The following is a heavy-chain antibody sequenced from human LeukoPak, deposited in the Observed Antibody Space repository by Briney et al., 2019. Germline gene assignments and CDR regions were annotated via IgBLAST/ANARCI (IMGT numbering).Heavy chain of an antibody. V-gene: IGHV3-15*01. CDR3: SYYYDSSGYVDY. CDR1: GFTFSDAW. J-gene: IGHJ4*02. Sequence: GGSLRLSCAASGFTFSDAWMNWVRQAPGKGLEWVGRIKSKADGGTIDYAAPVKGRFTISRDDSKNTVYMQMNSLKTEDTAVYYCSYYYDSSGYVDYWGQGTLVTVSS. D-gene: IGHD3-22*01. CDR2: IKSKADGGTI.